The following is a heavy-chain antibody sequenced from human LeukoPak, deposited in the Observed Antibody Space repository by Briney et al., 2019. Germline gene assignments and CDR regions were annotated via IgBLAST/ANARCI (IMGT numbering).Heavy chain of an antibody. Sequence: GGSLRLSCAAPGFMFHDYAIHWVCQAPGKGLEWVSLISGDGGSTFYADSVKGRFTISRDNSKNSLYLQMNSRRSDDTALYYCARESESSGWYDYWGRGTLVSVSS. J-gene: IGHJ4*02. CDR3: ARESESSGWYDY. D-gene: IGHD6-19*01. CDR2: ISGDGGST. CDR1: GFMFHDYA. V-gene: IGHV3-43*02.